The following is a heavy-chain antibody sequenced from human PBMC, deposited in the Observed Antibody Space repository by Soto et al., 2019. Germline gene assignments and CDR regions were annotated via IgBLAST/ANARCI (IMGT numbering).Heavy chain of an antibody. CDR3: ASWSSLSAYDFDY. D-gene: IGHD2-21*01. CDR2: IIPIFGTA. J-gene: IGHJ4*02. Sequence: ASVKVSCKASGVTFSSYAISWVRQAPGQGLEWMGGIIPIFGTANYAQKFQGRVTITADKSTSTAYMELSSLRSEDTAVYYCASWSSLSAYDFDYWGQGTLVTVSS. V-gene: IGHV1-69*06. CDR1: GVTFSSYA.